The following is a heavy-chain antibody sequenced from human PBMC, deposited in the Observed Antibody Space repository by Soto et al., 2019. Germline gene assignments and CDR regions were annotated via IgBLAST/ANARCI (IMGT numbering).Heavy chain of an antibody. D-gene: IGHD2-15*01. J-gene: IGHJ5*02. CDR1: GFTFSSYA. CDR3: ASLEGYCSGGSCPVGDWFDP. V-gene: IGHV3-30-3*01. CDR2: ISYDGSNK. Sequence: VQLVESGGGVVQPGRSLRLSCAASGFTFSSYAMHWVRQAPGKGLEWVAVISYDGSNKYYADSVKGRFTISRDNSKNTLYLQMNSLRAEDTAVYYCASLEGYCSGGSCPVGDWFDPWGQGTLVTVSS.